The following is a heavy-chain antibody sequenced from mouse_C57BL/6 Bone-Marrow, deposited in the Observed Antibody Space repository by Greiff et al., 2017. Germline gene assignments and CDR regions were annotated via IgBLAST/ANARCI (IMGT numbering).Heavy chain of an antibody. Sequence: VQLQQPGAELVRPGSSVKLSCKASGSTFTSYWLDWVKQRPGQGLEWIGNIYPSDSETHYNQKFKDKATLTVDKSSSTAYMQLSSLTSEDSAVYYCARNSNYEAYWGQGTLVTVSA. CDR2: IYPSDSET. V-gene: IGHV1-61*01. CDR1: GSTFTSYW. J-gene: IGHJ3*01. CDR3: ARNSNYEAY. D-gene: IGHD2-5*01.